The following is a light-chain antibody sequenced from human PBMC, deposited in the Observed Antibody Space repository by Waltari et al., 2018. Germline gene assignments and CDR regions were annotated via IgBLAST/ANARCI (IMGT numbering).Light chain of an antibody. J-gene: IGKJ1*01. CDR3: QQYQNWPRWT. CDR1: HRLSGN. V-gene: IGKV3-15*01. Sequence: EIVMTQSPATLSVSPGERATLYCRASHRLSGNLAWYQQIPGQAPRLLMYDVSTRATGVPARFSGSESGTEFTLTISSIQSEDFAIYYCQQYQNWPRWTFGQGTKVDIK. CDR2: DVS.